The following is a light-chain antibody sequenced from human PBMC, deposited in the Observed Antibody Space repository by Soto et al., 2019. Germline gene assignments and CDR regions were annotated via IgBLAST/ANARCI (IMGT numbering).Light chain of an antibody. J-gene: IGLJ1*01. V-gene: IGLV2-14*01. CDR2: DVS. CDR3: SSYTSSSTLNYV. CDR1: SSDVGGYNY. Sequence: QSALPQPASVSGSPGQSITISCTGTSSDVGGYNYVSWYQQHPGKAPKLMIYDVSNRPSGVSNRFSGSKSGNTASLTISGLQAEDEADYYCSSYTSSSTLNYVFGTGTKVTV.